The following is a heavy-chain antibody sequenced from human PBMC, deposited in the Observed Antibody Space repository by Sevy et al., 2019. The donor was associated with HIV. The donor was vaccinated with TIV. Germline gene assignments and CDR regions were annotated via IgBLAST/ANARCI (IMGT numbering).Heavy chain of an antibody. Sequence: ASVKVSCKASGGTFSSYAISWVRQAPGQGLEWMGGIIPIFGTANYAQKFQGRVTITADDSTSTAYMELSSLRSEDTAVYYCARALDYSNYYYYYGMDVWGQGTTVT. CDR1: GGTFSSYA. CDR2: IIPIFGTA. J-gene: IGHJ6*02. D-gene: IGHD4-4*01. V-gene: IGHV1-69*13. CDR3: ARALDYSNYYYYYGMDV.